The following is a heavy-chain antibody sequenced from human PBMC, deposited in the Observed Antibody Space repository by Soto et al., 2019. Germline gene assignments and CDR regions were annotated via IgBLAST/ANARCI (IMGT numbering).Heavy chain of an antibody. V-gene: IGHV2-5*02. CDR1: GFSLSTSGVG. CDR2: IYWDDDK. J-gene: IGHJ4*02. D-gene: IGHD5-12*01. CDR3: VHKGDGYRGFKY. Sequence: QITLKESGPTLVKPTQTLTLTCTFSGFSLSTSGVGVGWIRQPPGKALEWLALIYWDDDKRYSPSLKSRLTIPKDTSKNQVVLTMTNMDPVDTATYYCVHKGDGYRGFKYWGQGTLVTVSS.